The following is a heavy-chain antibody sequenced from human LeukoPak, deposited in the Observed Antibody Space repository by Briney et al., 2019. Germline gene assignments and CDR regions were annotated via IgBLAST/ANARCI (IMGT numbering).Heavy chain of an antibody. V-gene: IGHV4/OR15-8*01. CDR2: VHLSGRT. D-gene: IGHD7-27*01. CDR3: ARALLGRASDH. Sequence: SETLSLTCGVSGGSISSTNWWTWVRQPPGEGLEWIGEVHLSGRTNYNPSLESRVTMSVDMSENHISLKLTSVTAADTAVYYCARALLGRASDHWGQGTLVTVSS. CDR1: GGSISSTNW. J-gene: IGHJ4*02.